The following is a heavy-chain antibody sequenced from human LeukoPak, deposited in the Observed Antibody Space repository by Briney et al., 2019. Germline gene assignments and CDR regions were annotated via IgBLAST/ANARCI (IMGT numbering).Heavy chain of an antibody. V-gene: IGHV1-18*01. J-gene: IGHJ4*02. CDR1: GYTFTSYG. CDR3: ARGRDYDFWSGSHYYFDY. D-gene: IGHD3-3*01. Sequence: RASVKVSCKASGYTFTSYGISWVRQAPGQGLEWMGWISAYNGNTNYAQKLQGRVTMTTDTSTSTAYMELRSLRSDDTAVYYCARGRDYDFWSGSHYYFDYWGQGTLVTVSS. CDR2: ISAYNGNT.